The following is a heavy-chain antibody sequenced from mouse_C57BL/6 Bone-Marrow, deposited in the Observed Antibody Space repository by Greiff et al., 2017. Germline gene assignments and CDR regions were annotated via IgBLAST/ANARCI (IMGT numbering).Heavy chain of an antibody. CDR1: GYTFTSYD. CDR3: AREGLGGYYFDY. V-gene: IGHV1-85*01. Sequence: QVHVKQSGPELVKPGASVKLSCKASGYTFTSYDINWVKQRPGQGLEWIGWISPRDGSTKYNEKFQGKATLTVDTSSSTAYMELHSLTSEDSAVYFCAREGLGGYYFDYWGQGTTLT. D-gene: IGHD4-1*01. J-gene: IGHJ2*01. CDR2: ISPRDGST.